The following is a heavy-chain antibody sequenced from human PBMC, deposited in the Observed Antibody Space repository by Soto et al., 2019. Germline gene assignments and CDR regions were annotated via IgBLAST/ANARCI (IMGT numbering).Heavy chain of an antibody. Sequence: QITLKESGPTLVKPTQTLTLTCTFSGFSLSTSGVGVGWIRQPPGKALEWVALIYWDDAKEYSPSLKSRLTIPKEPSKNQGALNLAQKGPVGTAQYYRAHKGGGDRILDYWGQGTLVTVSS. CDR2: IYWDDAK. CDR3: AHKGGGDRILDY. D-gene: IGHD3-16*01. J-gene: IGHJ4*02. V-gene: IGHV2-5*02. CDR1: GFSLSTSGVG.